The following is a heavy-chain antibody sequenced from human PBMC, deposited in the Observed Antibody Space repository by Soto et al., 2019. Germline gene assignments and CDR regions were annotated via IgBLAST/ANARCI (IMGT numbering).Heavy chain of an antibody. V-gene: IGHV1-18*01. J-gene: IGHJ4*02. CDR3: ARGRYGDS. CDR2: ISAHNGNT. Sequence: QVHLVQSGAEVKKPGASVKVSCKASGYTFTSYGITWVRQAPGQGLEWMGWISAHNGNTDYAQKLQGRVIVTRDTSTSTAYMALRSLRSDDTAVYYCARGRYGDSWGQGALVTVSS. D-gene: IGHD1-1*01. CDR1: GYTFTSYG.